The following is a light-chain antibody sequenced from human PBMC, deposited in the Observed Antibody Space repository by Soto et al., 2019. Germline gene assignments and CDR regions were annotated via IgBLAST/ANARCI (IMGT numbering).Light chain of an antibody. Sequence: DIQLTQSPSFLSASVGDRVTITCRASQGISSYLAWYQQKPGKYPKLQHDAASTLQSGVPSSFSGSGSGTEFTLTIGSLQPEDFATDYCQQLNSYPPTFGLGTNLEIK. J-gene: IGKJ2*01. CDR3: QQLNSYPPT. CDR1: QGISSY. CDR2: AAS. V-gene: IGKV1-9*01.